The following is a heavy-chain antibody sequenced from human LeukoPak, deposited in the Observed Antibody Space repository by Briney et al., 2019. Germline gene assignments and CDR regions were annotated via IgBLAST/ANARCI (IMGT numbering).Heavy chain of an antibody. CDR2: IYHSSNT. V-gene: IGHV4-38-2*01. D-gene: IGHD6-19*01. CDR3: AAIAVAGQFDF. CDR1: GFSISSGYY. J-gene: IGHJ4*02. Sequence: PSETLHLNCAVSGFSISSGYYWGWLRPPPGNVLAWIGNIYHSSNTYYSPSLKSRVTISVDMSKNHFSLKLSSMTAADTAVYYCAAIAVAGQFDFWGQGILVTVSS.